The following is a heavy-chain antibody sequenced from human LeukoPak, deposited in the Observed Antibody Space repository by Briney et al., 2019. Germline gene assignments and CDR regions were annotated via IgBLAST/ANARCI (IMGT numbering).Heavy chain of an antibody. CDR3: ARGGLGHAAIRGVIID. D-gene: IGHD3-10*01. Sequence: SQTLSLTCTVSGESIGSGDHYWSWIRQPPGKGLEWIGYIYYTGSTYYNPSLRSRVRISEDTSKNQFSLKLTSVTAADTAVYYCARGGLGHAAIRGVIIDWGQGTLVTVSS. CDR2: IYYTGST. V-gene: IGHV4-30-4*01. J-gene: IGHJ4*02. CDR1: GESIGSGDHY.